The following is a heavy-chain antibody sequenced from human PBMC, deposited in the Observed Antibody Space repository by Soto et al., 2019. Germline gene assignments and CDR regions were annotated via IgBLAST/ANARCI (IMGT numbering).Heavy chain of an antibody. CDR2: ISASGRTT. CDR1: GFTFSSDA. J-gene: IGHJ4*02. CDR3: AKGENDYYGSGTYFDY. D-gene: IGHD3-10*01. V-gene: IGHV3-23*01. Sequence: EVQLLEYGGALVQPGGSLRLSCAASGFTFSSDAMSWVRQAPGKGLEWVSGISASGRTTYYADSVKGRFIISRDNSNNTLFLQMNRLRAEDTAIYYCAKGENDYYGSGTYFDYWGQGTLVPVSS.